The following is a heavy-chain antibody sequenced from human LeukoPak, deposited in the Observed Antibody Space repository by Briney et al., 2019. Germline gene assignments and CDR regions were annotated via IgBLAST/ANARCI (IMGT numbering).Heavy chain of an antibody. CDR3: AELGITMIGGV. D-gene: IGHD3-10*02. J-gene: IGHJ6*04. Sequence: GGSLRLSCAACAFTFSNYDMHWVRQATGKGLEWVLVIGTAGDTYCPVSVKGRFTISRDNAKSSLYLQMNSLRAEDTAVYYCAELGITMIGGVWGKGTTVTISS. CDR2: IGTAGDT. V-gene: IGHV3-13*01. CDR1: AFTFSNYD.